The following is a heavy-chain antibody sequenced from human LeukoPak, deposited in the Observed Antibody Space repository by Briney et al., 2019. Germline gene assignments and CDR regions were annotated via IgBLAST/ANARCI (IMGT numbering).Heavy chain of an antibody. Sequence: PGGSLRLSCAASGFTFSSYAMHWVRQAPGKGLEWVAVISYDGSNKYYADSVKGRFTISRDNSKNTLYLQMNSLRAEHTAVYYCATPWSGSKGGWGHGTLVTVSS. D-gene: IGHD1-26*01. V-gene: IGHV3-30-3*01. CDR1: GFTFSSYA. J-gene: IGHJ4*01. CDR3: ATPWSGSKGG. CDR2: ISYDGSNK.